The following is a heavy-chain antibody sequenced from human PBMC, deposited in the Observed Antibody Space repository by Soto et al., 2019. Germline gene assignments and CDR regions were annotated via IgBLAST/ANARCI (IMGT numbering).Heavy chain of an antibody. CDR1: GGSITRCGYY. D-gene: IGHD5-18*01. V-gene: IGHV4-31*03. J-gene: IGHJ6*02. CDR2: IYHSGST. CDR3: ARDLGGYSYGTGWDYYGMDV. Sequence: SETLSLTRSVAGGSITRCGYYWSLIRQHPGKGREWIGYIYHSGSTYYNPSLKSRVTISVDTSKNQFSLKLSSVTAADTAVYYCARDLGGYSYGTGWDYYGMDVWGQGTTVTVSS.